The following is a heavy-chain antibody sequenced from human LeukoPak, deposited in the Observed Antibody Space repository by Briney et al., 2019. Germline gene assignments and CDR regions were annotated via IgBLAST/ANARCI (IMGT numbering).Heavy chain of an antibody. CDR1: GVSISGYY. V-gene: IGHV4-34*01. J-gene: IGHJ4*02. Sequence: SETLSLTCAVYGVSISGYYWSWIRQPPGKGLEWIGEINHSGSTDYNPSLKSRVTISVDSSKNQFSLMLSSVTAADTALYYCARGRYSYGTFDYWGQGTLVTVSS. D-gene: IGHD5-18*01. CDR3: ARGRYSYGTFDY. CDR2: INHSGST.